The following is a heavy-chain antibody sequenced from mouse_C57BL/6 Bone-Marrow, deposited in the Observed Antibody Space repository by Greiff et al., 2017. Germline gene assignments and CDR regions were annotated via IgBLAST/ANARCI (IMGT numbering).Heavy chain of an antibody. Sequence: ESGPGLVKPSQSLSLTCSVTGYSITSGYYWNWIRQFPGNKLEWMGYISYDGSNNYNPSLKNRISITRDTSKNQFFLKLNSVTTEDTATYYCAREGDGYYFYWYFDVWGTGTTVTVSS. D-gene: IGHD2-3*01. CDR1: GYSITSGYY. CDR3: AREGDGYYFYWYFDV. CDR2: ISYDGSN. V-gene: IGHV3-6*01. J-gene: IGHJ1*03.